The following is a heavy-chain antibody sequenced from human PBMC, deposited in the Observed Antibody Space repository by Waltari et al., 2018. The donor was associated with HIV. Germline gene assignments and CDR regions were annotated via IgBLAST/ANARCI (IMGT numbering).Heavy chain of an antibody. V-gene: IGHV4-61*01. CDR1: GDSVNSANFY. D-gene: IGHD3-3*01. J-gene: IGHJ1*01. CDR3: ARSFWSGLSS. Sequence: QVKLQESGPGVVRPSKTLSLTCTVSGDSVNSANFYWSWIRQAPGKGLEWIGYIYYSGNTNYNPVLKNRVSMSIDRSKNLVSLTLRSVTGADTAVYYCARSFWSGLSSWGQGFLVTV. CDR2: IYYSGNT.